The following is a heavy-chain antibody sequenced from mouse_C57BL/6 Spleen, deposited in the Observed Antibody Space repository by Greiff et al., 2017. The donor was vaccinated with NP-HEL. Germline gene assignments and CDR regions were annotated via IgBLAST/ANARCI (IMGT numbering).Heavy chain of an antibody. CDR1: GYTFTSYW. Sequence: QVQLQQPGAELVRPGSSVKLSCKASGYTFTSYWMHWVKQRPIQGLEWIGNIDPSDSETHYNQKFKDKATLTVDKSSSTAYMQLSSLTSEDSAVYYWARSPYGSSYKAWFAYWGQGTLVTVSA. CDR3: ARSPYGSSYKAWFAY. D-gene: IGHD1-1*01. J-gene: IGHJ3*01. V-gene: IGHV1-52*01. CDR2: IDPSDSET.